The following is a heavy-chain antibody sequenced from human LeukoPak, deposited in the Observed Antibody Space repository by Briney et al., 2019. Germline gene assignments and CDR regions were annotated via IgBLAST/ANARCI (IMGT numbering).Heavy chain of an antibody. V-gene: IGHV4-31*03. CDR2: IYHSGST. D-gene: IGHD3-22*01. CDR3: ASAVFYERSTYTSDAFDI. CDR1: GGAIHSGRHY. Sequence: PSETLSLTCFVSGGAIHSGRHYWSWIRQHPGKGLEWIGFIYHSGSTYYNPSLRSRLTMSIDASKNQFSLKLSSVTAADTAIYYCASAVFYERSTYTSDAFDIWGQGTMVSVSS. J-gene: IGHJ3*02.